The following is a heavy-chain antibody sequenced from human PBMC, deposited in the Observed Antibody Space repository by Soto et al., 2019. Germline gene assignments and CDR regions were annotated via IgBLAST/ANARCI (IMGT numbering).Heavy chain of an antibody. CDR3: AKDRLDRAPAGWVDC. V-gene: IGHV3-23*01. J-gene: IGHJ5*01. Sequence: EVQLLESGGGLVQPGGSLRLTCEASGFSFSNYAMSWVRQTPGKGLEWVSGISATGYATFYAESVNGLFTISRDNSKNTLYVQMNDRRGDDTATYYCAKDRLDRAPAGWVDCWGQGALVTVSS. CDR2: ISATGYAT. D-gene: IGHD6-13*01. CDR1: GFSFSNYA.